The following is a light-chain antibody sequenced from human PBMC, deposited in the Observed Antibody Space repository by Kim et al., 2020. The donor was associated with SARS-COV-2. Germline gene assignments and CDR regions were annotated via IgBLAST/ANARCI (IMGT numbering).Light chain of an antibody. V-gene: IGLV2-14*01. Sequence: QSALTQPASVSGSPGQSITISCTGTSSDVGGYNYVSWYQQHPGKAPKIMIYDVSKRPSGVSNRFSGSKSGNTASLTISGLQAEDEADYYCSSYTSSSTFGVFGTGTKVTVL. CDR2: DVS. CDR1: SSDVGGYNY. J-gene: IGLJ1*01. CDR3: SSYTSSSTFGV.